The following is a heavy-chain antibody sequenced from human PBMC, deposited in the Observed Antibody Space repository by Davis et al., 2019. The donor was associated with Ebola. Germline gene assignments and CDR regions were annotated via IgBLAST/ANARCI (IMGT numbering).Heavy chain of an antibody. J-gene: IGHJ6*04. CDR3: ARGGSWSRYYYNGMDV. D-gene: IGHD6-13*01. V-gene: IGHV4-59*01. Sequence: PSETLSLTCTVPGGPISSYYWSWTRQPPGKGLEWIGYIYYSGSTNYNPSLKSRVTISVDTSKNQFSLKLSSVTAADTAVYYCARGGSWSRYYYNGMDVWGKGTTVTVSS. CDR2: IYYSGST. CDR1: GGPISSYY.